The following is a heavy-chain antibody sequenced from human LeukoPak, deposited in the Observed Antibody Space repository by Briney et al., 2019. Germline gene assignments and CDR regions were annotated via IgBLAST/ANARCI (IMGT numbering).Heavy chain of an antibody. CDR1: GYTFTSYD. CDR2: MNPNSGNT. CDR3: ARGMGSKEADSSRDLTEYYFDY. V-gene: IGHV1-8*01. Sequence: GASAKVSCKASGYTFTSYDINWVRQATGQGLEWMGWMNPNSGNTGYAQKFQGRVTMTRNTSISTAYMELSSLRSEDTAVYYCARGMGSKEADSSRDLTEYYFDYWGQGTLVTVSS. J-gene: IGHJ4*02. D-gene: IGHD6-13*01.